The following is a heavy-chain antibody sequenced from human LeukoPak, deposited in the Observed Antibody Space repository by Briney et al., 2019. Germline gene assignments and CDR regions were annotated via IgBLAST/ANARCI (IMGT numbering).Heavy chain of an antibody. CDR1: GYAFTSYY. V-gene: IGHV1-46*01. D-gene: IGHD5-12*01. Sequence: ASVKVSCKASGYAFTSYYMHWVRQAPGQGLEWMGIINPSGGSTSYAQKFQGRVTMTRDTSTSTVYMELSSLRSEDTAVYYCARAGLDSGYVGDFDYWGQGTLVTVSS. CDR3: ARAGLDSGYVGDFDY. J-gene: IGHJ4*02. CDR2: INPSGGST.